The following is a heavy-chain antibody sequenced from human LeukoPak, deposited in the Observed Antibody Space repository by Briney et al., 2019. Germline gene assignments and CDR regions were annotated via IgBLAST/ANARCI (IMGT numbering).Heavy chain of an antibody. CDR1: GYTFTGCY. CDR2: INPNSGDT. J-gene: IGHJ4*02. CDR3: ARANPLYCSSTTCLFDY. Sequence: GASVKVSCKASGYTFTGCYMHWVRQAPGQGFEWMGWINPNSGDTNYAQKFQGRVTMTRDTSISTAHIELSRLRSDDTAVYYCARANPLYCSSTTCLFDYWGQGTLVTVSS. D-gene: IGHD2-2*01. V-gene: IGHV1-2*02.